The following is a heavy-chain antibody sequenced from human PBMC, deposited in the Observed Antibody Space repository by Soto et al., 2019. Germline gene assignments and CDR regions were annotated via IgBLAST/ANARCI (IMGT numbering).Heavy chain of an antibody. CDR3: ARDPSGSWIPFDY. J-gene: IGHJ4*02. V-gene: IGHV3-48*01. Sequence: EVQLVESGGGFVQPGGSLRLSCAASGFTFSSYSMNWVRQAPGKGLEWISHITRSSGTTYYADSVKGRFTISTDNAKNSLYLQMNSLRVEDTAMYYCARDPSGSWIPFDYWGQGSLVTVSS. CDR2: ITRSSGTT. CDR1: GFTFSSYS. D-gene: IGHD6-13*01.